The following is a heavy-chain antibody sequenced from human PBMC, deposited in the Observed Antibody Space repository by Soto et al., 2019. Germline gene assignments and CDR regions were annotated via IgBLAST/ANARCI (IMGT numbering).Heavy chain of an antibody. V-gene: IGHV3-23*01. J-gene: IGHJ4*02. Sequence: GGSLRLSCAASGFTFRSYPMSWVRQAPGKGLEWVASIGVSGGTTFYADSVKGRFTISRDNSQNTLYLQMNSLRAEDTAVYCWAKDWGSFDYWGQGALVTVSS. CDR3: AKDWGSFDY. CDR2: IGVSGGTT. D-gene: IGHD7-27*01. CDR1: GFTFRSYP.